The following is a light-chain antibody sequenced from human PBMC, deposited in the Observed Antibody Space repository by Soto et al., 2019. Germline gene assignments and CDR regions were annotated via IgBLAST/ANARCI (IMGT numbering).Light chain of an antibody. J-gene: IGLJ1*01. Sequence: QSALTQPASVSGSPGQSITISCTGTSSDVGSYNLVSWYQQHPGKAPKLMIYEVSKRPSGVANRFSGSKSGTSASLTITGRQAEDDADYYCQSYDSSLSGSGVFGTGTKVTVL. CDR2: EVS. V-gene: IGLV2-14*02. CDR1: SSDVGSYNL. CDR3: QSYDSSLSGSGV.